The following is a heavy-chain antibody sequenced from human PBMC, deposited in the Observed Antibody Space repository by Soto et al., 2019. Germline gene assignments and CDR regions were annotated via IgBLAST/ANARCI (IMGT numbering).Heavy chain of an antibody. CDR3: TSGYLRTRYYGEGFDF. D-gene: IGHD3-9*01. CDR2: INPTSGST. CDR1: GYNFDTYF. V-gene: IGHV1-46*02. J-gene: IGHJ4*02. Sequence: QVQLVQSGAEVKKPGASVKVSCKASGYNFDTYFIHWVRQAPGQGLEWMGIINPTSGSTTYAQIFPGRVTTTRDTSTSTVYMELSSLRSEDTAIYYCTSGYLRTRYYGEGFDFWGQGTLVTVSS.